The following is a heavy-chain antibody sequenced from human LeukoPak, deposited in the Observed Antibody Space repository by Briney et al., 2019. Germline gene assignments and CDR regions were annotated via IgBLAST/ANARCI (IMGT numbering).Heavy chain of an antibody. J-gene: IGHJ4*02. Sequence: PSETLSLTCAVYGGSFSGYYWSWIRQPPGKGLEWIGEINHSGSTNYNPSLKSRVTISVDTSKNQFSLKLSSVTAADTAMYYCARGTGDPLDYYFDYWGQGTLVTVSS. CDR3: ARGTGDPLDYYFDY. D-gene: IGHD7-27*01. CDR1: GGSFSGYY. CDR2: INHSGST. V-gene: IGHV4-34*01.